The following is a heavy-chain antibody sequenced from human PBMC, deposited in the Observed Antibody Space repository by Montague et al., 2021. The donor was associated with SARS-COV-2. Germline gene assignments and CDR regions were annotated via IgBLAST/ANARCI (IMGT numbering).Heavy chain of an antibody. CDR2: MYYSGST. V-gene: IGHV4-39*07. CDR1: VSSISGADQN. CDR3: GRVILSATSNPFDC. J-gene: IGHJ4*02. D-gene: IGHD2-15*01. Sequence: SETLSLTCTRPVSSISGADQNWRCMNPRHMKRLDCVCCMYYSGSTWLNPSLKSRVTISVDTSKNQLSLNLRSVTAADTAVYFCGRVILSATSNPFDCWGPGTLVTVAS.